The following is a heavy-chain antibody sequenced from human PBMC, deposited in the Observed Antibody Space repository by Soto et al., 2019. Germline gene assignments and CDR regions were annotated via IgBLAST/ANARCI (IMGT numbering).Heavy chain of an antibody. V-gene: IGHV4-31*03. CDR2: IYYSGST. CDR1: GGSISSGGYY. Sequence: QVQLQESGPGLVKPSQTLSLTCTVSGGSISSGGYYWSWIRQHPGKGLEWIGYIYYSGSTNYNPSLKSRVTISVDTSKNQFSLKLSSVTAADTAVYYCARDWEQQHEFDPWGQGTLVTVSS. CDR3: ARDWEQQHEFDP. J-gene: IGHJ5*02. D-gene: IGHD6-13*01.